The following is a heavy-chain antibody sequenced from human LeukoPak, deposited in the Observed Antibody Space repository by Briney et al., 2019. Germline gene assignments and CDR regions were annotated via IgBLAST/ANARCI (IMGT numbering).Heavy chain of an antibody. Sequence: GASVKVSCKASGYTFSSYAMHWVRQAPGQGLEWMGWINAGNGNTKYSENFQGRVTMTRDTSASTAYMEVSSLRSEDTAVYYCASMAVVVVAAARGAFENWGQGTMVTVSS. CDR3: ASMAVVVVAAARGAFEN. CDR1: GYTFSSYA. J-gene: IGHJ3*02. CDR2: INAGNGNT. D-gene: IGHD2-15*01. V-gene: IGHV1-3*01.